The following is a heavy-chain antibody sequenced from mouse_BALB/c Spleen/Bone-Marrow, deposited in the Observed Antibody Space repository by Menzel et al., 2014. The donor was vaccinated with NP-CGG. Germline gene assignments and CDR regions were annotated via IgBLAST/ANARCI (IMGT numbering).Heavy chain of an antibody. J-gene: IGHJ3*01. CDR3: ARDRGSCYGLAY. Sequence: VHLVESGPGLVAPSQSLSITCTVSGFSLTSYGVHWVRQPPGKGLEWLGVIWAGGSTNYNSALMSRLSISKDNSKSQVFLKMNSLQTDDTAMYYCARDRGSCYGLAYWGQGTLVTVSA. CDR2: IWAGGST. CDR1: GFSLTSYG. D-gene: IGHD2-10*01. V-gene: IGHV2-9*02.